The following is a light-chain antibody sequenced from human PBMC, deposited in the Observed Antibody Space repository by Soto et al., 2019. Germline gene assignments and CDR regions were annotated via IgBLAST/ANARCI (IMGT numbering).Light chain of an antibody. CDR3: QQYYSTPLT. Sequence: DIVMTQSPDSLAVSLGERATINCKSSQTVLYSSNNKNYLAWYQQKPGQPPKLLIYWASTRQSGVPERFSGSGYGTDFTLTISSLQAEDVAVYYCQQYYSTPLTFGGGTKVELK. CDR1: QTVLYSSNNKNY. V-gene: IGKV4-1*01. J-gene: IGKJ4*01. CDR2: WAS.